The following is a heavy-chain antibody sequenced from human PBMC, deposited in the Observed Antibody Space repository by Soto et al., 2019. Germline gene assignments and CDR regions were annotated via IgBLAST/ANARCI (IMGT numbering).Heavy chain of an antibody. J-gene: IGHJ4*02. D-gene: IGHD1-26*01. V-gene: IGHV1-8*01. Sequence: QVQLVQSGAEVREPGASVKVSCKVSGYSFTSLDINWVRQTTGQGLEWMGWMQPSSGGTGYAQKFQGRVTMTRDTSINTAYMELSSLTSDDTAFYYCARGVTAGVDYWGQGTLVTVSS. CDR1: GYSFTSLD. CDR2: MQPSSGGT. CDR3: ARGVTAGVDY.